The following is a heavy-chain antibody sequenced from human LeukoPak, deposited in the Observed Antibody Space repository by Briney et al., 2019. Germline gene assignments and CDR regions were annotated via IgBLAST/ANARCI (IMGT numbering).Heavy chain of an antibody. CDR3: ARDPAWDLDY. CDR1: GFTLCDYW. V-gene: IGHV3-7*01. J-gene: IGHJ4*02. CDR2: IKKEERER. Sequence: GGALRLSCAASGFTLCDYWMSWGRHTPGKGLEWGGNIKKEERERYYVHSVNGPFTVSRDNAKNTLYLQMNSLRVEDPAVYYCARDPAWDLDYWGEGTMVTVSS. D-gene: IGHD1-26*01.